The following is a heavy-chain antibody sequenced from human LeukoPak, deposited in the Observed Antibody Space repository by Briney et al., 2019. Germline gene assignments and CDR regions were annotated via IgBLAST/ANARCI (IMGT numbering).Heavy chain of an antibody. V-gene: IGHV1-58*02. Sequence: SVKVSCKASGFTFTSSAMQWGRQARGQRLEWIGWIVVGSGNTNYAQKFQERVTITRDMSTSTAYMELSSLRSEDTAVYYCAARLPYYDSSGYGQTFDYWGQGTLVTVSS. CDR2: IVVGSGNT. D-gene: IGHD3-22*01. J-gene: IGHJ4*02. CDR1: GFTFTSSA. CDR3: AARLPYYDSSGYGQTFDY.